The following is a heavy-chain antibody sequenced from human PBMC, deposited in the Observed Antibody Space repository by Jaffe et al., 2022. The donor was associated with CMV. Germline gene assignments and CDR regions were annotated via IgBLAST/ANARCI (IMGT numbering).Heavy chain of an antibody. Sequence: QVQLRESGPGLVKPSETLSLTCDVSGGLVFAHHWAWIRQPPGKGLEWIGYMFYNGSTNYNPSLKSRVTISEDTSRNQLSLKLTSVTAADTAVYYCVRVEGDSTGYSGIYDYWGQGTLVTVSS. J-gene: IGHJ4*02. CDR2: MFYNGST. V-gene: IGHV4-59*02. CDR3: VRVEGDSTGYSGIYDY. D-gene: IGHD3-22*01. CDR1: GGLVFAHH.